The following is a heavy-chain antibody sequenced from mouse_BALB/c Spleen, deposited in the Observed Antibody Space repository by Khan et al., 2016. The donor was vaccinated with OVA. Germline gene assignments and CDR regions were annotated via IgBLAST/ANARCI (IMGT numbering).Heavy chain of an antibody. Sequence: VKLEESGPGLVAPSQSLSITCTVSGFSLINYGVHWVRQPPGKGLEWLGVIWAGGSTNYNSALMSRLSISKDNSQSQVFLKMNSLQTDDTAMYDCAREGNYEYYGMDYCGQGTSVTVSS. J-gene: IGHJ4*01. V-gene: IGHV2-9*02. CDR1: GFSLINYG. CDR2: IWAGGST. D-gene: IGHD2-1*01. CDR3: AREGNYEYYGMDY.